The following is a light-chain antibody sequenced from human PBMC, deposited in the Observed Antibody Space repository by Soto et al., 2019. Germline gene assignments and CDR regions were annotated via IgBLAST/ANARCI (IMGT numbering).Light chain of an antibody. Sequence: QSALTQPASVSGSPGQSITISCTGTSSDVGGYNYVSWYQQHPGKAPNLMIYDVSNRPSGVSNRFSGSKSGNTASLTISGLECEDEADYYCISFTRSSTWVFGGGTKLTVL. CDR2: DVS. CDR3: ISFTRSSTWV. CDR1: SSDVGGYNY. V-gene: IGLV2-14*01. J-gene: IGLJ3*02.